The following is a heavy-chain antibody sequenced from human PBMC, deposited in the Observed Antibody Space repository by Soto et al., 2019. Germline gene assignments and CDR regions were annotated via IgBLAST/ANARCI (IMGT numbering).Heavy chain of an antibody. CDR3: ARDRIPIFGTFDY. Sequence: GGSLRFSCAASGFSFSVYALHWVRQAPGKGLEWVALISYDGRNKYYADSVQGRFTISRDNSKNTLYLQMNSLRAEDTAVYYCARDRIPIFGTFDYWGQGTLVTVSS. D-gene: IGHD3-3*01. V-gene: IGHV3-30*04. CDR2: ISYDGRNK. CDR1: GFSFSVYA. J-gene: IGHJ4*02.